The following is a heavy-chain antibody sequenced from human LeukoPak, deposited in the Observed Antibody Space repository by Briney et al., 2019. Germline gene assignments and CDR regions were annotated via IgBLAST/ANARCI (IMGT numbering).Heavy chain of an antibody. CDR2: IKRDGSEK. V-gene: IGHV3-7*03. CDR3: ARLGPASSGWPESFDY. CDR1: GFTFSSYA. D-gene: IGHD6-19*01. J-gene: IGHJ4*02. Sequence: GGSLRLSCAASGFTFSSYAMSWVRQTPGQGLEGGVNIKRDGSEKCYVDSVKGRFTNSRDNAKNSLDLQMNSLRVEDTAVYYCARLGPASSGWPESFDYWGQGTLVTVSS.